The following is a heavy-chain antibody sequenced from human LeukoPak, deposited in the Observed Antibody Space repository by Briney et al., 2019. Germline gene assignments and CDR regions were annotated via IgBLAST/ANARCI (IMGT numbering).Heavy chain of an antibody. CDR3: AKEVRILGSGSLYNWFDP. Sequence: PGGSLRLSCAASGFTFSSYGMHWVRQAPGKGLEWVAFIRYDGSNKYYADSVKGRFTISRDNSKNTLYLQMNSLRAEDTAVYYCAKEVRILGSGSLYNWFDPWGQGTLVTVSS. CDR2: IRYDGSNK. V-gene: IGHV3-30*02. D-gene: IGHD3-10*01. CDR1: GFTFSSYG. J-gene: IGHJ5*02.